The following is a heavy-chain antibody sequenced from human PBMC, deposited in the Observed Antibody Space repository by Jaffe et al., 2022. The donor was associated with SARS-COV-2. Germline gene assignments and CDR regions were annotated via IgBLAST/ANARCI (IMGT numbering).Heavy chain of an antibody. Sequence: QVQLVESGGGVVQPGRSLRLSCAASGFTFSSYAMHWVRQAPGKGLEWVAVISYDGSNKYYADSVKGRFTISRDNSKNTLYLQMNSLRAEDTAVYYCARDSGQCSGGSCYRLRSYYGMDVWGQGTTVTVSS. CDR3: ARDSGQCSGGSCYRLRSYYGMDV. V-gene: IGHV3-30-3*01. J-gene: IGHJ6*02. CDR1: GFTFSSYA. D-gene: IGHD2-15*01. CDR2: ISYDGSNK.